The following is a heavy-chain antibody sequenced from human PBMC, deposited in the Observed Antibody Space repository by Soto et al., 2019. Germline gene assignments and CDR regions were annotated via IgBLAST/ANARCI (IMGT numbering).Heavy chain of an antibody. D-gene: IGHD5-18*01. J-gene: IGHJ4*02. V-gene: IGHV3-23*01. Sequence: PGGSLRLSCAASGFTFSSYAMSWVRQAPGKGLEWVSAISGSGGSTYYADSVKGRFTISRDNSKNTLYLQMNSLRAEDTAVYHCAKAGYSHGNPWFDYWGQGTLVTVSS. CDR2: ISGSGGST. CDR1: GFTFSSYA. CDR3: AKAGYSHGNPWFDY.